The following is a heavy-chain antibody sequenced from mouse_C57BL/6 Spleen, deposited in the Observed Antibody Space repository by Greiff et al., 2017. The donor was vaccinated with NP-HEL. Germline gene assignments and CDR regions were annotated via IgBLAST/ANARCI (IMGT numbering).Heavy chain of an antibody. Sequence: QVHVKQSGAELVRPGASVTLSCKASGYTFTDYEMHWVKQTPVHGLEWIGAIDPETGGTAYNQKFKGKAILTADKSSSTAYMELRSLTSEDSAVYYCTPYSNYVGFAYWGQGTLVTVSA. CDR2: IDPETGGT. CDR1: GYTFTDYE. V-gene: IGHV1-15*01. J-gene: IGHJ3*01. D-gene: IGHD2-5*01. CDR3: TPYSNYVGFAY.